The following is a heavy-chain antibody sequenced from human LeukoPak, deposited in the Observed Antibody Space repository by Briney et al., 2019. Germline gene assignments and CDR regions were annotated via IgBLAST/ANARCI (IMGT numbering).Heavy chain of an antibody. V-gene: IGHV4-59*08. J-gene: IGHJ4*02. D-gene: IGHD6-19*01. CDR3: AGLAKGEQWLAYYFDY. CDR1: GGSFSGYY. CDR2: IYDTGTT. Sequence: PSETLSLTCAVYGGSFSGYYWSWIRQPPGEGLDYIGFIYDTGTTNYNPLLKSRVTLSVDTSKNQFSLKLNSVTAADTAVYYCAGLAKGEQWLAYYFDYWGQGALVTVPS.